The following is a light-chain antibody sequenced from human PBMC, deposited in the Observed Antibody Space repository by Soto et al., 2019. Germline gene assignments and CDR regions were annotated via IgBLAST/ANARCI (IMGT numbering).Light chain of an antibody. J-gene: IGLJ2*01. CDR3: ATWDSGLTGEV. CDR2: DSN. CDR1: SFNIGNNY. V-gene: IGLV1-51*01. Sequence: QSVLTQPPSVSAAPGQKVTISCSGSSFNIGNNYVSWFQQLPGTAPKLLIYDSNKRPSRIPDRFSGSKSGTSATLDITGLQTGDEADYYCATWDSGLTGEVFGGGTKLTVL.